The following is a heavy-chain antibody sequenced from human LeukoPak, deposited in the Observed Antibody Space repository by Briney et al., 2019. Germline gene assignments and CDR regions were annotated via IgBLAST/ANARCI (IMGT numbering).Heavy chain of an antibody. CDR1: GGSISSGGYY. CDR3: AREGSGWFDY. D-gene: IGHD6-19*01. J-gene: IGHJ4*02. V-gene: IGHV4-31*03. CDR2: IYYSGST. Sequence: SQTLSLTCTVSGGSISSGGYYWSWIRQHPGKGLEWIGYIYYSGSTYYNPSLKSRVTISVDTSKNQFSLKLSSVTAADTAVYYCAREGSGWFDYWGQGTLVTVSS.